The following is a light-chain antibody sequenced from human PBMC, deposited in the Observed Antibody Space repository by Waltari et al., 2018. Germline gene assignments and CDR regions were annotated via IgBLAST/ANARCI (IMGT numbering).Light chain of an antibody. V-gene: IGKV3-15*01. CDR3: QQHDSCLGT. J-gene: IGKJ1*01. Sequence: EIVLTQSPATLSVFPGERATLTCRAGQRIRSNLAWYQHKPGQAPRLLIYAASTRATGIPARFSGSGSGTEFTLTISSLQSEDFAAYFCQQHDSCLGTFGQGTKVEIK. CDR2: AAS. CDR1: QRIRSN.